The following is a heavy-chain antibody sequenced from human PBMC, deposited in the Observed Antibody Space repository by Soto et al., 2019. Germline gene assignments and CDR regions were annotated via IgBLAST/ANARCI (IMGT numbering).Heavy chain of an antibody. CDR2: ISYDGSNK. Sequence: QVQLVESGGGVVQPGRSLRLSCAASGFTFSSYGMHWVRQAPGKGLEWVAVISYDGSNKYYADSVKGRFTISRDNSKNTPYLQMNSMRAEDTAVYYCAKSPPDVFIAYWGQGTLVTVSS. CDR3: AKSPPDVFIAY. CDR1: GFTFSSYG. J-gene: IGHJ4*02. V-gene: IGHV3-30*18.